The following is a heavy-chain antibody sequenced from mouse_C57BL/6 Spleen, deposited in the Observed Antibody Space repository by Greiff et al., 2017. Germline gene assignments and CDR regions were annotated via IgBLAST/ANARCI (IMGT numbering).Heavy chain of an antibody. CDR3: ARPMDGYDRD. V-gene: IGHV1-7*01. D-gene: IGHD2-2*01. CDR1: GYTFTSLW. J-gene: IGHJ2*01. Sequence: QLKQSGAELAKPGALVKLSRKASGYTFTSLWMHWVKQRPGQGLEWIGYINPSSGYTKYNQKFKDKATLTADKSSSTAYMRLSSLTYEDSAVYYSARPMDGYDRDWGQGTTLTVSS. CDR2: INPSSGYT.